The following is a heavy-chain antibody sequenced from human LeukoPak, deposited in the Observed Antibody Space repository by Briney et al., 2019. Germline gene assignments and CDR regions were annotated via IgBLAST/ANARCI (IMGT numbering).Heavy chain of an antibody. Sequence: PGGSLRLSCSASGFTFSSYSMHWVRQAPWKGLEYVSAISSNGGSTYYADSVKGRFTISRDNSKNTLYLQMSSLRAEDTAVYYCVKSPWYDSSGYYGDYWGQGTLVTVSS. J-gene: IGHJ4*02. CDR1: GFTFSSYS. D-gene: IGHD3-22*01. CDR2: ISSNGGST. V-gene: IGHV3-64D*06. CDR3: VKSPWYDSSGYYGDY.